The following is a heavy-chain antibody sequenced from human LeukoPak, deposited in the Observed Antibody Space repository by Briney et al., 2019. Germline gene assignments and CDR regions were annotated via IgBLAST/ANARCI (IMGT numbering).Heavy chain of an antibody. J-gene: IGHJ6*03. D-gene: IGHD1-1*01. CDR1: GGSITSGTYF. Sequence: SQTLSLTCTVSGGSITSGTYFWTWVRQSAGNGLEWLGRIYTGGVTNYNPSLKSRLSISLDTSKNQFSLKLTSLTAADTAIYYCARATAWNYHFYMDVWGKGTTVSVSS. CDR2: IYTGGVT. CDR3: ARATAWNYHFYMDV. V-gene: IGHV4-61*02.